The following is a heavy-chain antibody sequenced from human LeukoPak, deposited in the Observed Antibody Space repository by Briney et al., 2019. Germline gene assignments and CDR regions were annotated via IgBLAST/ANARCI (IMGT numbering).Heavy chain of an antibody. J-gene: IGHJ4*02. Sequence: GASVKVSCKTSGYTFNTYSITWVRQAPGQGLEWVGWSSIHNVNPNYAQKFQGRVTITADKSTSTAYMELSSLRSEDTAVYYCARDSRPYYYDSSGYPTEFDYWGQGTLVTVSS. CDR1: GYTFNTYS. D-gene: IGHD3-22*01. CDR2: SSIHNVNP. CDR3: ARDSRPYYYDSSGYPTEFDY. V-gene: IGHV1-18*04.